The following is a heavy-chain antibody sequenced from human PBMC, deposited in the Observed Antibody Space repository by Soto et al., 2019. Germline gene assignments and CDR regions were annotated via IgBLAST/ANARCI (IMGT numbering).Heavy chain of an antibody. CDR1: GGSISSYY. CDR2: IYYSGST. J-gene: IGHJ4*02. CDR3: ARDGAQGDILTGYYSGLYGGFDY. V-gene: IGHV4-59*01. Sequence: QVQLQESGPGLVKPSETLSLTCTVSGGSISSYYWSWIRQPPGKGLEWIGYIYYSGSTNYNPSLKSRVTISVDTSKNQFSLKLSSVTAADTAVYYCARDGAQGDILTGYYSGLYGGFDYWGQGTLVTVSS. D-gene: IGHD3-9*01.